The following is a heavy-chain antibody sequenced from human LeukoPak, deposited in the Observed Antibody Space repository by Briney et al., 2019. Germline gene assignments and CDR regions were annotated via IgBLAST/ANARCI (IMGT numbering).Heavy chain of an antibody. CDR1: GGSISSGGYS. Sequence: NPSETLSLTCAVSGGSISSGGYSWSWIRQPPGKGLEWIGYIYHSGSTYYNPSLKSRVTISVDTSKNQFSLKLSSVTAADTAVYYCARLSAMVSDYWGQGTLVTVSS. D-gene: IGHD5-18*01. V-gene: IGHV4-30-2*03. J-gene: IGHJ4*02. CDR2: IYHSGST. CDR3: ARLSAMVSDY.